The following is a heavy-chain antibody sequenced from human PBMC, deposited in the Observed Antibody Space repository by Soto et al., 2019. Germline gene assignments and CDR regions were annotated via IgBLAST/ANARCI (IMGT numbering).Heavy chain of an antibody. J-gene: IGHJ2*01. CDR2: IIPIFGTA. D-gene: IGHD4-17*01. CDR1: GGTFSSYA. V-gene: IGHV1-69*13. CDR3: ARTRLRPLYFDL. Sequence: SVKVSCKASGGTFSSYAISWVRQAPGQGLEWMGGIIPIFGTANYAQKFQGRVTITADESTSTAYMELSSLRSEDTAVYYCARTRLRPLYFDLWGRGTLVTVSS.